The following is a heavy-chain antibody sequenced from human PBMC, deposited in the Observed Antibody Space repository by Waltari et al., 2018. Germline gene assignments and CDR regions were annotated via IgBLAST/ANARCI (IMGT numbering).Heavy chain of an antibody. CDR2: IDWDDDK. D-gene: IGHD3-10*01. CDR1: GSSISTSDMC. V-gene: IGHV2-70*15. J-gene: IGHJ4*02. Sequence: HVTLCEPGPSPVPPTQTLTLTFPSSGSSISTSDMCVSWISQPPGKALEWLARIDWDDDKYYSTSLKTRLTISKDTSKNQVVLTMTNVDPVDTATYYCARTRITMIRGGSDYFDYWGQGTLVTVSS. CDR3: ARTRITMIRGGSDYFDY.